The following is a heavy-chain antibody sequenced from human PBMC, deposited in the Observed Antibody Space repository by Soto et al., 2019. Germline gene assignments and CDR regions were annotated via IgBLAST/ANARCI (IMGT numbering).Heavy chain of an antibody. Sequence: GGSLRLSCAASGFTFSSYAMSWVRQAPGKGLEWVSAISGSGGSTYYADSVKGRFTISRDNSKNTLYLQMNSLRAEDTAVYYCAKAPPMLGYCSGGSCYFVYWGQGTLVTVSS. CDR2: ISGSGGST. CDR1: GFTFSSYA. J-gene: IGHJ4*02. D-gene: IGHD2-15*01. CDR3: AKAPPMLGYCSGGSCYFVY. V-gene: IGHV3-23*01.